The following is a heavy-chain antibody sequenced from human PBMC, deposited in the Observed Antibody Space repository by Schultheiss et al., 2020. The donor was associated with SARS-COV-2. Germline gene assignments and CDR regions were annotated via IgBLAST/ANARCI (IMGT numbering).Heavy chain of an antibody. CDR2: ISYDGSNK. Sequence: GGSLRLSCAASGFTFSSYAMHWVRQAPGKGLEWVAVISYDGSNKYYADSVKGRFTISRDNSKNTLYLQMNSLRAEDTAVYYCARAGGTMVRGPYGMDVWGQGTTVTVSS. CDR3: ARAGGTMVRGPYGMDV. V-gene: IGHV3-30*01. J-gene: IGHJ6*02. D-gene: IGHD3-10*01. CDR1: GFTFSSYA.